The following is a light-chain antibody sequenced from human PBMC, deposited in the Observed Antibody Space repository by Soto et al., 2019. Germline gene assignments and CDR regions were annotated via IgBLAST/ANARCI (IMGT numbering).Light chain of an antibody. J-gene: IGKJ1*01. CDR3: QEYNDWART. V-gene: IGKV3-20*01. CDR2: GAS. Sequence: EIVLTQSPGTLSLSPGERATLSCRASQSVSSSYLAWYQQKPGQAPRLLIYGASSRATGIPDRFSGSGSGTDFTLIISSLQSEDFAVYYCQEYNDWARTFGQGTKLEIK. CDR1: QSVSSSY.